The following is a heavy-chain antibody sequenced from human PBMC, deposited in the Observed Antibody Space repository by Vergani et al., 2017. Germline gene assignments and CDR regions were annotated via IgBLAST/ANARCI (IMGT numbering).Heavy chain of an antibody. CDR2: IIPSLATT. V-gene: IGHV1-69*11. CDR1: GGTFSSYA. D-gene: IGHD2-15*01. Sequence: QVQLVQSGAEVKKPGSSVKVSCKASGGTFSSYALNWVRQAPGQGLEWMGSIIPSLATTIYAQKFQGRVTITADESTSTAYMELSSLKSGDTAVFYCARATCSGGSCYRGFEYWGQGSLITVSS. CDR3: ARATCSGGSCYRGFEY. J-gene: IGHJ4*02.